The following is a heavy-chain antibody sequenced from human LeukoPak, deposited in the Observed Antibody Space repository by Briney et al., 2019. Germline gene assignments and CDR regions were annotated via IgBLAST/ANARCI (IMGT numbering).Heavy chain of an antibody. CDR1: GVIISTNY. J-gene: IGHJ4*02. V-gene: IGHV3-66*01. CDR2: VYSDGRT. D-gene: IGHD3-3*02. CDR3: VRDGRGSSIHDSRDY. Sequence: GGSLRLSCAASGVIISTNYMSWVRQAPGKGLEWVSVVYSDGRTYYADSVKGRFTISRDNSKNTLYLQMNSLRAEDTAVYYCVRDGRGSSIHDSRDYWGQGALVTVSS.